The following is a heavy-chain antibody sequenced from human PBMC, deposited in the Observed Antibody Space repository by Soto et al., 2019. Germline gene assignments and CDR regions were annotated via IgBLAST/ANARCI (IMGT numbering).Heavy chain of an antibody. D-gene: IGHD4-17*01. CDR2: ISGSGGST. CDR3: AKDIGLRGGIAFDY. Sequence: GGSLRLSCAASGFTFGSYAMSWVRQAPGKGLEWVSAISGSGGSTYYADSVKGRFTISRDNSKNTLYLQMNSLRAEDTAVYYCAKDIGLRGGIAFDYWGQGTLVTVSS. CDR1: GFTFGSYA. V-gene: IGHV3-23*01. J-gene: IGHJ4*02.